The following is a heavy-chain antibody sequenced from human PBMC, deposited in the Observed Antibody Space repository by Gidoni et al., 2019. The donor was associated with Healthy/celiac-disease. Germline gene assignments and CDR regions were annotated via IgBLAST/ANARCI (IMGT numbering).Heavy chain of an antibody. D-gene: IGHD6-6*01. CDR3: ARGLGSSSGDYYYYYMDV. J-gene: IGHJ6*03. CDR1: GGSFCGYY. Sequence: VQLQQCGAGRLKHSEPLSLSYAVYGGSFCGYYWSWSRQPPVKGLEWFGEINHRGSTNYNPSRKSRGTISVYTSKNQFSLKLSSVTAADTAVYYCARGLGSSSGDYYYYYMDVWGKGTTVTVSS. V-gene: IGHV4-34*01. CDR2: INHRGST.